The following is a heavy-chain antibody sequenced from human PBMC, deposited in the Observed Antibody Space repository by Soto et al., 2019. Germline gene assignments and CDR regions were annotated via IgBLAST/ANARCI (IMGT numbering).Heavy chain of an antibody. D-gene: IGHD2-15*01. CDR1: GFTFANAW. J-gene: IGHJ3*02. CDR2: IKSKTEGGTT. CDR3: TTPRGRNGFDI. Sequence: EVQLVESGGGLVKPGGSLRLSCAASGFTFANAWMSWVRQAPGRGLEWVGRIKSKTEGGTTNYAAPVKDRFTISRDDSKNTLSLQMSSLKTEDTAVYYCTTPRGRNGFDIWGQGTMVTVSS. V-gene: IGHV3-15*01.